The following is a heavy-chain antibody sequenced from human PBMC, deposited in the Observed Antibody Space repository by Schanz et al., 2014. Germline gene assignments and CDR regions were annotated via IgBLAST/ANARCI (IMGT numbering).Heavy chain of an antibody. Sequence: QAQLMESGGGVVQPGTSLILSCSVSGFSLNTYGMHWVRQAPGKGPEWVAVIWNNGVTKYYADSVRGRFTISRDRFQNTLYLRMSSLRAEDTAVYYCARPRFDYGEVDYWGQGTLVTVSS. CDR3: ARPRFDYGEVDY. CDR1: GFSLNTYG. V-gene: IGHV3-33*01. CDR2: IWNNGVTK. J-gene: IGHJ4*02. D-gene: IGHD4-17*01.